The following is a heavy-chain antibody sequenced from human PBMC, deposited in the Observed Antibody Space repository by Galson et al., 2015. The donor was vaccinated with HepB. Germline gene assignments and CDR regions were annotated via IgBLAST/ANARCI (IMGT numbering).Heavy chain of an antibody. CDR3: ARGYSGSYKAAFDI. D-gene: IGHD1-26*01. V-gene: IGHV1-2*04. Sequence: SVKVSCKASGYIFTGHYIYWVRQAPGQGLEWMGWINPNSGGTNYAQKFQAWITMTRDTSISTAYMELSRLTSDDTAVYYCARGYSGSYKAAFDIWGQGTVVTVSS. CDR1: GYIFTGHY. CDR2: INPNSGGT. J-gene: IGHJ3*02.